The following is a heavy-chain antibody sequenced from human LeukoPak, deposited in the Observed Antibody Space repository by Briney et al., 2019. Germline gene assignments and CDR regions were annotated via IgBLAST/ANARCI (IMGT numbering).Heavy chain of an antibody. V-gene: IGHV1-2*02. CDR3: ARAYYYYYYMDV. Sequence: ASVKVSCKASGYTFTGYYMHWVRQAPGQGLEWMGWINPNSGGTNYVQKFQGRVTMTRDTSISTAYMELSRLRSDDTAVYYCARAYYYYYYMDVWGKGTTVTVSS. J-gene: IGHJ6*03. CDR2: INPNSGGT. CDR1: GYTFTGYY.